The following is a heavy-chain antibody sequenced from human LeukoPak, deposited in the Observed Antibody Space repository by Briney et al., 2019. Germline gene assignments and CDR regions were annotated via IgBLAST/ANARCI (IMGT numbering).Heavy chain of an antibody. D-gene: IGHD3-10*01. CDR2: ISSSGSTI. CDR1: GFTFSSYE. CDR3: ARADHGSGTQWTVAYYYYGMDV. Sequence: SGGSLRLSCAASGFTFSSYEMNWVRQAPGKGVEWVSYISSSGSTIYYAASVKGRFTISRDNAKNSLYLQMNSLRAEDTAVYYCARADHGSGTQWTVAYYYYGMDVWGQGTTVTVSS. J-gene: IGHJ6*02. V-gene: IGHV3-48*03.